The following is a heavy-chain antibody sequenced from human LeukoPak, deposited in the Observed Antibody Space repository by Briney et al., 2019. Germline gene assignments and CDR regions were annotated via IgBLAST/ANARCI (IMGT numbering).Heavy chain of an antibody. D-gene: IGHD5-18*01. Sequence: PSETLSLTCTVSGVSISGGTYYWSWIRQPAGKGLEWIGRIYTSGCTNYNSSLRSRVTISVDTSKNQFSLKLSSVTAADTAVHYCARESRTAMVHFDYWGQGTLVTVSS. V-gene: IGHV4-61*02. J-gene: IGHJ4*02. CDR2: IYTSGCT. CDR1: GVSISGGTYY. CDR3: ARESRTAMVHFDY.